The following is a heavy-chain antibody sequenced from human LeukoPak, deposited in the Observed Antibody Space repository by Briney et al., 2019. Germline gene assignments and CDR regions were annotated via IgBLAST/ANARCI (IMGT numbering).Heavy chain of an antibody. J-gene: IGHJ4*02. D-gene: IGHD3-9*01. CDR3: AKKGVDILTGYYSPFDY. Sequence: GGSLRLSCAASGFTFSSYAMSWVRQAPGKGLEWVSAISGSGGSTYYADSVKGRFTISRDNSKNTLYLQMNSLRAEDTAVYYCAKKGVDILTGYYSPFDYWGQGTLVTVSS. V-gene: IGHV3-23*01. CDR1: GFTFSSYA. CDR2: ISGSGGST.